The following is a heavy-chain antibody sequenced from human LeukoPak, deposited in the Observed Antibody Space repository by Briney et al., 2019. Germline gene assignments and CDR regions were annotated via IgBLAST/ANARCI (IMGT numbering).Heavy chain of an antibody. J-gene: IGHJ6*02. CDR1: GFTFDDYA. V-gene: IGHV3-9*01. CDR2: ISWNSGSI. Sequence: GGSLRLSCAASGFTFDDYAMHWVRQAPGKGLEWVSGISWNSGSIGYADSVKGRFTISRDNAKNSLYLQMNGLRAEDTALYYCAKEGGYYTYYYYGMDVWGQGTTVTVSS. CDR3: AKEGGYYTYYYYGMDV. D-gene: IGHD3-22*01.